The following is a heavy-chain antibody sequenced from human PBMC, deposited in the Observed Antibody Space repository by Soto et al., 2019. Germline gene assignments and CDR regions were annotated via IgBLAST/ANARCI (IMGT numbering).Heavy chain of an antibody. D-gene: IGHD6-19*01. Sequence: QVQLVESGGGVVQPGRSLRLSCAASGFTFSSYAMHWVRQAPGKGLEWVAVISYDGSNKYYADSVKGRSTISRDNSKNTLYLQMNSLRAEDTAVYYCASDPHYSSGWYGFDYWGQGTLVTVSS. V-gene: IGHV3-30-3*01. CDR2: ISYDGSNK. CDR1: GFTFSSYA. CDR3: ASDPHYSSGWYGFDY. J-gene: IGHJ4*02.